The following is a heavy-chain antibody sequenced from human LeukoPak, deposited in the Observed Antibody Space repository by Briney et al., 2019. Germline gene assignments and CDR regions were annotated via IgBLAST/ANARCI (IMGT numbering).Heavy chain of an antibody. J-gene: IGHJ6*03. CDR2: AYYSGTT. CDR1: GDSISSTSSY. Sequence: PSETLSLTCTVSGDSISSTSSYWGWIRQPPGKGLEWIGSAYYSGTTYKNPSLKSRVTISVDTSKNQFSLNLSSVTAADTAVYYCARVPLRDCSSTSCLRYFYMDVWGKGTTVTVS. D-gene: IGHD2-2*01. V-gene: IGHV4-39*07. CDR3: ARVPLRDCSSTSCLRYFYMDV.